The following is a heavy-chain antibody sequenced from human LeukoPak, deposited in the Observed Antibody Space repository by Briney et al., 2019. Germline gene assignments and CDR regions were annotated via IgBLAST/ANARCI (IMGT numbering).Heavy chain of an antibody. V-gene: IGHV4-59*01. D-gene: IGHD1-26*01. CDR2: IYYSGST. J-gene: IGHJ4*02. CDR3: ARDVFSGSYYQS. CDR1: GGSISSYY. Sequence: PPQTLSLTCTASGGSISSYYWSWIRQPPGKGLEWIGYIYYSGSTNYNPSLKSRVTISVDTSKNQFSLKLSSVTAADTAVYYCARDVFSGSYYQSWGQGTLVTVSS.